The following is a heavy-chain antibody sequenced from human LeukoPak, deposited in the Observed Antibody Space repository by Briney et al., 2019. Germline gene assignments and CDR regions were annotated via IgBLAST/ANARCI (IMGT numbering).Heavy chain of an antibody. Sequence: PGGSLRLSCAVSGFTFSGFWMSWSRQAPGKGLEWVASINSDRSEGYYADVVKGRFTISRDNAKNSLYLQINSLRAEDTAVYYCARSSYSSSSGVWGQGTMVTVSS. V-gene: IGHV3-7*03. D-gene: IGHD6-6*01. CDR3: ARSSYSSSSGV. J-gene: IGHJ3*01. CDR1: GFTFSGFW. CDR2: INSDRSEG.